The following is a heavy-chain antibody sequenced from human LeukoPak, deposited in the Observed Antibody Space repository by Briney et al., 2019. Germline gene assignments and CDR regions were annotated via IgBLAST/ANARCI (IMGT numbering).Heavy chain of an antibody. CDR3: ARGVRIAAAGPRWNWFDP. J-gene: IGHJ5*02. CDR2: INPNSGGT. CDR1: GYTFTGYY. Sequence: GASVKVSCKASGYTFTGYYMRWVRQAPGQGLEWMGWINPNSGGTNYAQKFQGRVTMTRDTSISTAYMELSRLRSDDTAVYYCARGVRIAAAGPRWNWFDPWGQGTLVTVSS. D-gene: IGHD6-13*01. V-gene: IGHV1-2*02.